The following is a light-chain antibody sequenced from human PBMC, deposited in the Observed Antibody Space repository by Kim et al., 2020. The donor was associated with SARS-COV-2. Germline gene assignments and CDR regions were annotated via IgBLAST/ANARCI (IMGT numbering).Light chain of an antibody. CDR2: LEGSGSY. J-gene: IGLJ3*02. CDR1: SGHSSYI. V-gene: IGLV4-60*03. CDR3: ETWDSNTRV. Sequence: SSVKLTCTLSSGHSSYIIAWHQQQPGKATRYLMKLEGSGSYNKGSGVPDRFSGSSSGADRYLTISNLQSEDEADYYCETWDSNTRVFGGGTQLTVL.